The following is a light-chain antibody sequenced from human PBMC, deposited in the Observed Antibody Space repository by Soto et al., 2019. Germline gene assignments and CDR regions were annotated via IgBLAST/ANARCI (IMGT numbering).Light chain of an antibody. Sequence: DIQMTQPPSSVPASVGDRVTITCRAGQDISAWLAWFQQKPGKAPNLLIYAASILQSGVPSRFSGSGSGTDFTLTITYLQPEDFATYYCQQANSFPWTFGQGTKVEL. CDR3: QQANSFPWT. V-gene: IGKV1D-12*01. CDR1: QDISAW. J-gene: IGKJ1*01. CDR2: AAS.